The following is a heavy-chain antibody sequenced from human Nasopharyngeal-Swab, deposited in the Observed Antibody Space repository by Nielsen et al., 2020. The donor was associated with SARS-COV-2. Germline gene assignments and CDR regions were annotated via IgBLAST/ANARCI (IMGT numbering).Heavy chain of an antibody. V-gene: IGHV3-7*03. D-gene: IGHD2-2*03. CDR2: IKQDGSEK. CDR1: GFTFSSYW. J-gene: IGHJ6*03. Sequence: GESLKISCAASGFTFSSYWMSWVRQAPGKGLEWVANIKQDGSEKYYVDSVKGRFTISRDNAKNSLYLQMNSLRAEDTAVYYCARGVVGYCSSTSCTTDSYYYYYMDVWDKGTTVTVSS. CDR3: ARGVVGYCSSTSCTTDSYYYYYMDV.